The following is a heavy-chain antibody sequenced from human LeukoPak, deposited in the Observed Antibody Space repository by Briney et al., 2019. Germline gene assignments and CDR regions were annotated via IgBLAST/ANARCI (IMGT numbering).Heavy chain of an antibody. Sequence: PETLSLTCTVSGGSISSSRDYWDWIRQPPGKGLEWIGSISYTGITYYNPSLKSRVTISVDTSKNQFSLKLSSVTAADTAVYYCARNPYYYDSGSYYNSAFDIWGQGTLVTVSS. D-gene: IGHD3-10*01. V-gene: IGHV4-39*01. J-gene: IGHJ3*02. CDR2: ISYTGIT. CDR3: ARNPYYYDSGSYYNSAFDI. CDR1: GGSISSSRDY.